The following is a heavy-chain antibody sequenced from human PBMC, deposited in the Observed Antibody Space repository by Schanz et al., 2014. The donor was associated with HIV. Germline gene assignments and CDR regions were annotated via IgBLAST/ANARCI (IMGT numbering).Heavy chain of an antibody. Sequence: EVQLVESGGRLAQPGGSLRLSCAASGFTFDDYAMHWVRQAPGKGLEWVSGISWNSGSIGYADSVKGRFTISRDNSKNTLYLQMNSLRAEDTAVYYCAKDQGYDFWSGYYNYYNMDVWGQGTTVTVSS. CDR3: AKDQGYDFWSGYYNYYNMDV. D-gene: IGHD3-3*01. J-gene: IGHJ6*02. V-gene: IGHV3-9*01. CDR1: GFTFDDYA. CDR2: ISWNSGSI.